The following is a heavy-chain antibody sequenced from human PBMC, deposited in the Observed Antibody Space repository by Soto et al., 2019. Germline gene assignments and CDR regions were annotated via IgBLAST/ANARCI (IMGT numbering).Heavy chain of an antibody. Sequence: GGSLRLSCAASGFTFSSYGMHWVRQAPGKGLEWVGVISYDGSNKYYADSVKGRFTISRDNSKNTLYLQMNSLRAEDTAVYYCAKDGPTVTTTFSWGQGTLVTVSS. D-gene: IGHD4-17*01. CDR1: GFTFSSYG. CDR3: AKDGPTVTTTFS. J-gene: IGHJ4*02. CDR2: ISYDGSNK. V-gene: IGHV3-30*18.